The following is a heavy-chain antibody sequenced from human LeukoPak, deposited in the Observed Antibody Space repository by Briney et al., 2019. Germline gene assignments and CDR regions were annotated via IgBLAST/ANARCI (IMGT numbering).Heavy chain of an antibody. CDR1: GFTFSIYG. J-gene: IGHJ4*02. V-gene: IGHV3-30*02. Sequence: GGSLRLSCATSGFTFSIYGMHWVRQAPGKGLEWVAFIPSDESNKYYADSVKGRFTISRDNSRNTLYLQMNSLRVEDTAVYYCGKHDSDYDGKWGKGSLVTVSS. CDR2: IPSDESNK. D-gene: IGHD5-12*01. CDR3: GKHDSDYDGK.